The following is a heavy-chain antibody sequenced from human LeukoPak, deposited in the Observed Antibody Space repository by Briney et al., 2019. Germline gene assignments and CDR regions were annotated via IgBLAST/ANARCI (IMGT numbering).Heavy chain of an antibody. CDR1: GYSFTAFY. D-gene: IGHD3-16*01. CDR3: ARDVEARTWGLGNY. CDR2: INPNSGGT. J-gene: IGHJ4*02. V-gene: IGHV1-2*06. Sequence: GASVKVSCKGSGYSFTAFYMHWVRQAPGQGLEWMGRINPNSGGTNFAQKFQGRVTMTSDTSISTAYMELNNLRSDDTAVYYCARDVEARTWGLGNYWGQGTLVTVSS.